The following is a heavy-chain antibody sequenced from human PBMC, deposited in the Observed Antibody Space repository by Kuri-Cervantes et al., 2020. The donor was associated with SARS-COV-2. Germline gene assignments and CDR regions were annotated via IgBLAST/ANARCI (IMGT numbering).Heavy chain of an antibody. CDR3: ARHSRLVDFDY. CDR2: IYHSGST. CDR1: GYSISGGYY. J-gene: IGHJ4*02. Sequence: GSLRLSCAVSGYSISGGYYWGWIRQPPGKGLEWIGSIYHSGSTHYKPSLKSRVTLSVDTSKNQFSLKLSSVTAADTAVYYCARHSRLVDFDYWGQGTLVTVSS. D-gene: IGHD6-19*01. V-gene: IGHV4-38-2*01.